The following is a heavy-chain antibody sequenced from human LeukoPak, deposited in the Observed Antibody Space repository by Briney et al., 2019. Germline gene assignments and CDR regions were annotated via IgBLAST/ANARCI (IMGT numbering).Heavy chain of an antibody. D-gene: IGHD5-12*01. J-gene: IGHJ4*02. CDR1: GGSFSGYY. CDR3: ARQSGEWLRLFDY. CDR2: INHSGST. V-gene: IGHV4-34*01. Sequence: SETLSLTCAVYGGSFSGYYWSWIRQPPGKGLEWIGEINHSGSTNYNPSLKSRVTISVDTSKNQFSLKLSSVTAADTAVYYCARQSGEWLRLFDYWGQGTLVTVSS.